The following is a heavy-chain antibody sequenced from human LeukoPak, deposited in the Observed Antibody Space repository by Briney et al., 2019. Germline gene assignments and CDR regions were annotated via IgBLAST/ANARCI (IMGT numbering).Heavy chain of an antibody. J-gene: IGHJ4*02. D-gene: IGHD3-22*01. CDR1: GITLSNYG. Sequence: AGGSLRLSCAVSGITLSNYGMSWVRQTPRKGLEWVAGISGSGGSTSYADSVKGRFTISRDNPKSTLYLQMNSLRAEDTAVYFCAKRGVVIRVILVGFHKEAYYFDSWGQGALVTVSS. CDR2: ISGSGGST. CDR3: AKRGVVIRVILVGFHKEAYYFDS. V-gene: IGHV3-23*01.